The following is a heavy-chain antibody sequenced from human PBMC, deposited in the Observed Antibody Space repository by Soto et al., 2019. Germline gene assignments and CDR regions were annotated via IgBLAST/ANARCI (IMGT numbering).Heavy chain of an antibody. CDR2: NIPIFGTA. J-gene: IGHJ6*02. CDR1: GGTFSSYA. V-gene: IGHV1-69*12. D-gene: IGHD3-9*01. Sequence: QVQLVQSGAEVKKPGSSVKVSCKASGGTFSSYAISWVRQAAGQGLEWMGGNIPIFGTANYAQKFQGRVTITADESTSTAYMELSSLRSEDTAVYYCARSYDILTGYYRDYYYGMDVWGQGTTVTVSS. CDR3: ARSYDILTGYYRDYYYGMDV.